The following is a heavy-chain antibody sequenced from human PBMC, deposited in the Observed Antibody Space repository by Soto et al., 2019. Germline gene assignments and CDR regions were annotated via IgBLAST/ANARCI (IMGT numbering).Heavy chain of an antibody. Sequence: PSETLSLTSNDSGGAMNTYYCNWLRQPPGKGLEWIGYIYYSGGTNYSPSLKSRVTISVDTSKNQFSLRLSSVTAADTAVYYCARDFKAGGNRLSFDIWGQGTMVS. D-gene: IGHD6-13*01. CDR3: ARDFKAGGNRLSFDI. CDR2: IYYSGGT. J-gene: IGHJ3*02. CDR1: GGAMNTYY. V-gene: IGHV4-59*01.